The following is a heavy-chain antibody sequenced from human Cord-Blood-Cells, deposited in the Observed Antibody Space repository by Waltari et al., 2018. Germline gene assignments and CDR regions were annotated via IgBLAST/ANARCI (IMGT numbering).Heavy chain of an antibody. V-gene: IGHV4-59*11. CDR1: GGSISSHY. D-gene: IGHD1-7*01. Sequence: QVQLQESGPGLVKPSETLSLTCTVSGGSISSHYSSWTRQPPGKGLEWIGYIYYSGSTNYNPSLKSRVTISVDTSKNQFSLKLSSVTAADTAVYYCARAGTKGAFDIWGQGTMVTVSS. J-gene: IGHJ3*02. CDR3: ARAGTKGAFDI. CDR2: IYYSGST.